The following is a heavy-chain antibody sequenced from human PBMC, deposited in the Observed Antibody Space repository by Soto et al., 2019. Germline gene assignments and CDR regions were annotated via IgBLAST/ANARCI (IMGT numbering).Heavy chain of an antibody. CDR1: GGSISSTTHY. Sequence: SETLSLTCTVSGGSISSTTHYWGWIRQHPGKGLEFIGNIYYNGFTYYNPSLKRPVTISVDTAKNQFSLKLTSVTAADTAVYYCARRETSKIWSGYFLYWGQGVLVTVSS. D-gene: IGHD3-3*01. CDR2: IYYNGFT. J-gene: IGHJ4*02. CDR3: ARRETSKIWSGYFLY. V-gene: IGHV4-39*01.